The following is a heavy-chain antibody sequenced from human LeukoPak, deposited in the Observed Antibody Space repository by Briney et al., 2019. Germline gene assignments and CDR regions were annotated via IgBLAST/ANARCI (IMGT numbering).Heavy chain of an antibody. CDR2: ISADGGST. CDR1: GMAFAVYA. Sequence: QSGGSLRLSCVVSGMAFAVYAMHWVRQPPGKGLEWVSLISADGGSTFSADSVKGRFSISRDNSKNSLYLQMNSLRSEDTAMYYCAKESGKFDYWGEGTLVGVPS. J-gene: IGHJ4*02. V-gene: IGHV3-43*02. CDR3: AKESGKFDY.